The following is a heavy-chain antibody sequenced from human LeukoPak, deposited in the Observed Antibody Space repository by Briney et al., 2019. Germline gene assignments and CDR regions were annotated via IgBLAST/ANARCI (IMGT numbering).Heavy chain of an antibody. J-gene: IGHJ4*02. V-gene: IGHV1-46*01. D-gene: IGHD3-3*01. Sequence: ASVKVSCTASGSTFTSYYMHWVRQPPGQGLEWMRIINPSGGSTSYAQKYQGRVTMTRDTSKSTVYMELSSLRSEDTAVYYCARARGLECILYPEELGRPSYFDYWDQGTLVTVSS. CDR3: ARARGLECILYPEELGRPSYFDY. CDR1: GSTFTSYY. CDR2: INPSGGST.